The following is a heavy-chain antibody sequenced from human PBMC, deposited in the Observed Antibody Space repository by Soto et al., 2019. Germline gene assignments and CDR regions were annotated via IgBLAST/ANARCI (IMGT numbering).Heavy chain of an antibody. D-gene: IGHD3-22*01. Sequence: EVQILEAGGGLVQPGGSLRLSCAASGFTFSSYAMYWVRQAPGKGLAWVSGISDSGTGTYYADSVKGRFIISRDNSKKTVCLQMKTLRAVDTVVYYCAEDQIVVIRDALDIWGQGTMVNVSS. CDR2: ISDSGTGT. J-gene: IGHJ3*02. CDR1: GFTFSSYA. CDR3: AEDQIVVIRDALDI. V-gene: IGHV3-23*01.